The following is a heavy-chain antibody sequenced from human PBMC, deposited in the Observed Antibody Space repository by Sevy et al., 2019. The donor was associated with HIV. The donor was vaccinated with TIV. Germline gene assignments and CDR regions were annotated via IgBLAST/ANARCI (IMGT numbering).Heavy chain of an antibody. J-gene: IGHJ6*02. V-gene: IGHV3-23*01. Sequence: GGSLRLSCAASGFTFSSYDMSWVRQAPGKGLEWVSAISSSGGSTYYADSVKGRFTISRDNSKNTLYLQMNSLRAEDTAVYYCAKRTVITGTTRDYYYYYGMDVWGQGTTVTVSS. CDR3: AKRTVITGTTRDYYYYYGMDV. CDR1: GFTFSSYD. CDR2: ISSSGGST. D-gene: IGHD1-7*01.